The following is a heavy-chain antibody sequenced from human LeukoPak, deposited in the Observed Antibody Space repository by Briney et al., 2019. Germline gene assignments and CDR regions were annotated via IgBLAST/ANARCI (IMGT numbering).Heavy chain of an antibody. CDR2: IIPIFGMS. V-gene: IGHV1-69*04. Sequence: ASVKVSCKSSGGRLSNAGVSWVRQAPGQGPEWVGRIIPIFGMSSYAQSLQDGVTITADKSTNTVYLELSSLRSDDTAVYYCARGTNKILGVVVTDAYDVWGQGTMVTVSS. D-gene: IGHD3-16*02. CDR1: GGRLSNAG. CDR3: ARGTNKILGVVVTDAYDV. J-gene: IGHJ3*01.